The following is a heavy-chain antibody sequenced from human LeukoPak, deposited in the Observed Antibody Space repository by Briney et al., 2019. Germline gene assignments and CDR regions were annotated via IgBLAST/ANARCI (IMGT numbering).Heavy chain of an antibody. CDR2: VSNDGGDK. V-gene: IGHV3-30*18. D-gene: IGHD3/OR15-3a*01. J-gene: IGHJ4*02. Sequence: HTGRSLRLSCAASEFTFSSYAMHWVRQAPGKGLEWVALVSNDGGDKYYADSVKGRFTISRDNSKNTLYLQMNSLRGEDTGVYCCAKAHLLDWLLPFDYWGQGTLVTVSS. CDR3: AKAHLLDWLLPFDY. CDR1: EFTFSSYA.